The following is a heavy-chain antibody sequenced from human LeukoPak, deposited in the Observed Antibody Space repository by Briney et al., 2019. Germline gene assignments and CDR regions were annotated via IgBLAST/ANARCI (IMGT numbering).Heavy chain of an antibody. CDR3: ARSHSSGWFGWFDP. CDR2: INPNSGGT. CDR1: GYTFTGYY. Sequence: ASVKVFCKASGYTFTGYYMHWVRQAPGQGLEWMGWINPNSGGTNYAQKFQGRVTMTRDTSISTAYMELSGLRSDDTAVYYCARSHSSGWFGWFDPWGQGTLVTVSS. J-gene: IGHJ5*02. D-gene: IGHD6-19*01. V-gene: IGHV1-2*02.